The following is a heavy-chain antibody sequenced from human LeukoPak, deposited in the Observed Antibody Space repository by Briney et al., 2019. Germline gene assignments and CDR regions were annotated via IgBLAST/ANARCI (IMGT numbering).Heavy chain of an antibody. D-gene: IGHD2-2*02. CDR3: AKDFAIQPIPYFDY. CDR1: GFTFSSYA. V-gene: IGHV3-23*01. CDR2: ISGSGGST. J-gene: IGHJ4*02. Sequence: GGSLRLSCAASGFTFSSYAMSWVRQAPGKGLEWVSAISGSGGSTYYAASVKGRFTISRDNFKNTLYLQMNSLRAEDTAVYYCAKDFAIQPIPYFDYWGQGTLVTVSS.